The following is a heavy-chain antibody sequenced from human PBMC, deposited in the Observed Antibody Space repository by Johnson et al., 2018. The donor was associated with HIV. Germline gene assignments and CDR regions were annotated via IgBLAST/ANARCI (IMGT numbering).Heavy chain of an antibody. Sequence: VQLVESGGGLVRPGGSLRLSCVASGFSFIDYAMIWVRQAPGKGLEWVSFISGGEDEKFYADSVKGRFTISRDNSKTTLYLQMNGLKTEDTAVYYCTSAPYHPGGVAFDIWGQGTMVTVYS. J-gene: IGHJ3*02. V-gene: IGHV3-23*04. CDR3: TSAPYHPGGVAFDI. CDR2: ISGGEDEK. CDR1: GFSFIDYA. D-gene: IGHD2-2*01.